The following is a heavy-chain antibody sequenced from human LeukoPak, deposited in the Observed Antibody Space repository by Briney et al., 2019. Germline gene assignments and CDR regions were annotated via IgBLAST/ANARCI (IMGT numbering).Heavy chain of an antibody. J-gene: IGHJ4*02. CDR2: ISHDGSAK. V-gene: IGHV3-30*18. CDR3: AKGPIATTSNFDY. CDR1: RFTINNYG. Sequence: PGGSLRLSCAASRFTINNYGMHWVRQAPGKGLGWMAVISHDGSAKYYADSVKGRSTIFRDNSKNRLQLQMNSLRPDDTAVYYCAKGPIATTSNFDYWGQGTLVTVSS. D-gene: IGHD1-14*01.